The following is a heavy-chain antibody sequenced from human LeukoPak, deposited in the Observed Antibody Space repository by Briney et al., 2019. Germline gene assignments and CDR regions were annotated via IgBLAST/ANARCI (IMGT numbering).Heavy chain of an antibody. CDR3: ARDSPERGYSYGPLDNYFDY. CDR1: GFTFGRYW. Sequence: GGSLRLSCAASGFTFGRYWMTWVRQAPGKGLEWVANIKQDGSEKYHVDSVKGRFTISRDNAKNSLYLQMNSLRAEDTAMYYCARDSPERGYSYGPLDNYFDYWGQGTLVTVSS. J-gene: IGHJ4*02. V-gene: IGHV3-7*01. D-gene: IGHD5-18*01. CDR2: IKQDGSEK.